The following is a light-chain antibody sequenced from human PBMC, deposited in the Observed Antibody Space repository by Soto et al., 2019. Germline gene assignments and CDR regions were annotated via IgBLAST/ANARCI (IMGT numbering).Light chain of an antibody. CDR1: SSDIGSDYM. CDR3: CTYEPSINFVV. Sequence: QSALTQPASVSGSPGQSITISCTGTSSDIGSDYMVSWYQLHPGKAPKVMIYEGTRRPSGVSSRFSVSKSDNTASLTISGLQAEDEADYYCCTYEPSINFVVFGGGTKLTVL. J-gene: IGLJ2*01. CDR2: EGT. V-gene: IGLV2-23*01.